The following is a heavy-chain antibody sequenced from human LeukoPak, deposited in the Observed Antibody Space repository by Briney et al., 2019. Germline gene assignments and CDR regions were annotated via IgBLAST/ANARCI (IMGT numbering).Heavy chain of an antibody. Sequence: ASVKVSCKASGYTFTGYYMHWVRQAPGQGLEWMGWINPNSGGTNYAQKFQGRVTMTRDTSISTAYMELSRLRSDDTAVYYCARVSEAFRKYSGYDPVDYWGQGTLVTVSS. V-gene: IGHV1-2*02. CDR1: GYTFTGYY. CDR3: ARVSEAFRKYSGYDPVDY. D-gene: IGHD5-12*01. CDR2: INPNSGGT. J-gene: IGHJ4*02.